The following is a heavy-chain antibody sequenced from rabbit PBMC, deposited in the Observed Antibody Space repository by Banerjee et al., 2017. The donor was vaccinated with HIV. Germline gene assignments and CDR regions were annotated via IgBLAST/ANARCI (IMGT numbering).Heavy chain of an antibody. CDR2: INTSSGNT. CDR1: GFSFSNKYV. V-gene: IGHV1S45*01. CDR3: ARGAGVVGDFNL. Sequence: QEQLEESGGDLVKPEGSLTLTCTASGFSFSNKYVMCWVRQAPGKGLEWIACINTSSGNTVYATWAKGRFTSSKTSWTTVTLQMTSLTAADTATYFCARGAGVVGDFNLWGQGTLVTVS. D-gene: IGHD4-1*01. J-gene: IGHJ4*01.